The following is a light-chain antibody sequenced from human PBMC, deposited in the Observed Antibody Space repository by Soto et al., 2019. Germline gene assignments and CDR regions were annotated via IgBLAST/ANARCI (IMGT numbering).Light chain of an antibody. CDR1: SGDVGAYNY. J-gene: IGLJ1*01. CDR2: DVS. CDR3: RSYTSATTYV. V-gene: IGLV2-14*01. Sequence: QSALTQPASVSGSPGQSITIACTGTSGDVGAYNYDSWYQQYPGEAPKVIIYDVSHRPAGVSNRFSGSKSGNTASLTISGLQTQDEADYYCRSYTSATTYVFGTGTKVTVL.